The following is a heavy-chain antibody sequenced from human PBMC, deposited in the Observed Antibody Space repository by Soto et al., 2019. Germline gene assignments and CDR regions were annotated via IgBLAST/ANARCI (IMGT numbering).Heavy chain of an antibody. CDR2: ISYDGSNK. CDR1: GFTFSSYG. V-gene: IGHV3-30*18. Sequence: QVQLVESGGGVVQPGRSLRLSCAASGFTFSSYGMHWVRQAPGKGLEWVAVISYDGSNKYYADSVKGRFTISRDNSKNTLYLQMNSLRAEDTAVYYCANSGAGTAMADYWGQGTLVTVSS. CDR3: ANSGAGTAMADY. D-gene: IGHD5-18*01. J-gene: IGHJ4*02.